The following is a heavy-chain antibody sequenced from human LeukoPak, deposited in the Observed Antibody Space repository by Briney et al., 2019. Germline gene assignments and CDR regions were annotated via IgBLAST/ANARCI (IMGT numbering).Heavy chain of an antibody. V-gene: IGHV3-21*01. CDR2: ISSSTSHI. J-gene: IGHJ4*02. CDR1: GFNFSSYS. CDR3: ARDPYSGLFDY. Sequence: NPGGSLRLSCAASGFNFSSYSMNWVRQAPGKGLEWVSSISSSTSHIHYADSVKGRFTISRDNAKNSLYLQMNSLRAEDTAVYYCARDPYSGLFDYWGQGTLVTVSS. D-gene: IGHD4-11*01.